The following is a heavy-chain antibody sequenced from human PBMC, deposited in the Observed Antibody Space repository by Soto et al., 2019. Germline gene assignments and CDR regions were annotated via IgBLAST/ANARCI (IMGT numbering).Heavy chain of an antibody. V-gene: IGHV4-59*08. CDR2: IYYSGST. D-gene: IGHD6-19*01. J-gene: IGHJ5*02. CDR1: GGSISSYY. CDR3: ARLYGSGWYFRNWFDP. Sequence: SETLSLTCTVSGGSISSYYWSWIRQPPGKGLEWIGYIYYSGSTNYNPSLKSRVTISVDTSKNQFSLKLSSVTAADTAVYYCARLYGSGWYFRNWFDPWGQRTLVTVSS.